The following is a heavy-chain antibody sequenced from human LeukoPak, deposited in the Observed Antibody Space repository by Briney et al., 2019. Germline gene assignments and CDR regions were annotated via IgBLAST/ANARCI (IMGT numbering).Heavy chain of an antibody. D-gene: IGHD3-9*01. CDR1: GGSISSYY. Sequence: SETLSLTCTVSGGSISSYYWSWIRQPPGKGLEWIGYIYYSGSTNYNPSLKSRVTISVDTSKNQSSLKLSSVTAADTAVYYCARGHYDILTGYSDAFDIWGQGTMVTVSS. J-gene: IGHJ3*02. CDR2: IYYSGST. V-gene: IGHV4-59*01. CDR3: ARGHYDILTGYSDAFDI.